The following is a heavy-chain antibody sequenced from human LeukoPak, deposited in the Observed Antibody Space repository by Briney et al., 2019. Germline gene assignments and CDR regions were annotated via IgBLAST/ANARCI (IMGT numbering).Heavy chain of an antibody. Sequence: PGGSLRLSCAASGFTFSNYAMSWVRQAPGKGLEWVSVISGSGDRTYYADAVKDRITISRDNSKNTLYLQMNGLRAEDTAVYYCAASGSYYLNWFDPWGQGTLVTVSS. J-gene: IGHJ5*02. D-gene: IGHD3-10*01. CDR3: AASGSYYLNWFDP. V-gene: IGHV3-23*01. CDR2: ISGSGDRT. CDR1: GFTFSNYA.